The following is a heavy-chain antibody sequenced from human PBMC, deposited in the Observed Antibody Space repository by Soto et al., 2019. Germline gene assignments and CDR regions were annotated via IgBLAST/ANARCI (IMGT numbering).Heavy chain of an antibody. D-gene: IGHD6-19*01. CDR3: AKGYDYSSGWYPGSYYFDY. V-gene: IGHV3-23*01. CDR1: GFTFSSYA. CDR2: ISGSGGST. J-gene: IGHJ4*02. Sequence: GGSLRLSCAASGFTFSSYAMSWVRQAPGKGLEWVSAISGSGGSTYYADSVKGRFTISRDNSKNTLYLQMNSLRAEDTAVYYCAKGYDYSSGWYPGSYYFDYWGQGTLVTVSS.